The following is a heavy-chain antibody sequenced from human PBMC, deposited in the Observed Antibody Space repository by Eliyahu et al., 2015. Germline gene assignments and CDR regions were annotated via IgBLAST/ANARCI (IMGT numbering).Heavy chain of an antibody. CDR2: IYYSGST. J-gene: IGHJ3*02. D-gene: IGHD6-6*01. V-gene: IGHV4-31*03. CDR1: GGSISSGSSY. Sequence: QVQLQESGPGLVKPSQTLSXTCTVXGGSISSGSSYWTWIRHHPGKGLEWIGYIYYSGSTYYNPSLKSRVIISVDTSKNQFSLKLNSVTAADTAVYYCARERQLLDAFDIWGQGTMVTVSS. CDR3: ARERQLLDAFDI.